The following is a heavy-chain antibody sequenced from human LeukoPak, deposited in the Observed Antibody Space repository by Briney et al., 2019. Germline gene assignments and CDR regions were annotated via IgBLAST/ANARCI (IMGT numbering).Heavy chain of an antibody. D-gene: IGHD3-3*01. CDR3: AREHSYDFWSGYYDGFLDY. Sequence: GGSLRLSCAASGFTFSDYYMSWIRQAPGKGREWVSYISSSSSYTIYADSVKGRFTISRDNAKNSLYLQMNSLRAEDTAVYYCAREHSYDFWSGYYDGFLDYWGEGTLVTVSS. V-gene: IGHV3-11*06. CDR1: GFTFSDYY. CDR2: ISSSSSYT. J-gene: IGHJ4*02.